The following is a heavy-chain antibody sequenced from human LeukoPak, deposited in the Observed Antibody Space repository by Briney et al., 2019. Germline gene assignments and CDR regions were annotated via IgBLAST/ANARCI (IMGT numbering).Heavy chain of an antibody. CDR2: INPNSGGT. CDR1: GYTFAGYY. J-gene: IGHJ5*02. V-gene: IGHV1-2*02. D-gene: IGHD1-7*01. Sequence: ASVKVSCKASGYTFAGYYMHWVRQAPGQGLEWMGWINPNSGGTNYAQKFQGRVTMTRGTSISTAYMELSRLRSDDTAVYYCARGGGTRSTSRNWFDPWGQGTLVTVSS. CDR3: ARGGGTRSTSRNWFDP.